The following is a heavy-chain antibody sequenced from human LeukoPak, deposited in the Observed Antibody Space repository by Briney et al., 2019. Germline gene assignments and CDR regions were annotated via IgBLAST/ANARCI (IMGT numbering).Heavy chain of an antibody. CDR1: GGTFSSYA. CDR2: ISAYNGNT. D-gene: IGHD6-19*01. CDR3: ARDISWLGFDY. Sequence: ASVKVSCKASGGTFSSYAISWVRQAPGQGLEWMGWISAYNGNTNSAQKLQGRVTMTTDTSTSTAYMELRSLRSDDTAVYYCARDISWLGFDYWGQGILVTVSS. J-gene: IGHJ4*02. V-gene: IGHV1-18*01.